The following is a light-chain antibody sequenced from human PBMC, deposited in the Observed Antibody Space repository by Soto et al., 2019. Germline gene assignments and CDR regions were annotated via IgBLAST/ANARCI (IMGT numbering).Light chain of an antibody. CDR2: DTS. J-gene: IGKJ4*01. CDR1: QSVSGY. V-gene: IGKV3-11*01. Sequence: EIVLTQSPATLSLSPGERVTLSCRASQSVSGYLAWYQQKPGQAPRLLIYDTSNRAAGIPARFSGSGSGTDFTLTISSLEPEDFAFYYCQQRSNWPLTFGGGTKVEIK. CDR3: QQRSNWPLT.